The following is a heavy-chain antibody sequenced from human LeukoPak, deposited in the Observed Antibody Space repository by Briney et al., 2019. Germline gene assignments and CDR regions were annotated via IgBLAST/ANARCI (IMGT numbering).Heavy chain of an antibody. V-gene: IGHV3-30-3*01. Sequence: HPGGSLRLSCAASGFTFSSYAMHWVRQAPGKGLEWVAVISYDGSNKYYADSVKGRFTISRDNSKNTLYLQMNSLRAEDTAVYYCAIPLGFGELLSPDDYWGQGTLVTVSS. CDR1: GFTFSSYA. D-gene: IGHD3-10*01. J-gene: IGHJ4*02. CDR3: AIPLGFGELLSPDDY. CDR2: ISYDGSNK.